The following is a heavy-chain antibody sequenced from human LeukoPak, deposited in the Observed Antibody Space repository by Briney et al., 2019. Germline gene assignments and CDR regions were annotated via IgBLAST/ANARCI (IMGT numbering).Heavy chain of an antibody. D-gene: IGHD3-3*01. J-gene: IGHJ4*02. CDR3: ARQSRFLEWFEDY. CDR1: GGSFSGYY. CDR2: INHSGST. Sequence: SETLSLTCAVYGGSFSGYYWSWIRQPPGKGLEWIGEINHSGSTNYNPSLKSRVTISVDTSKNQFSLKLSSVTAADTAVYYCARQSRFLEWFEDYWGQGTLVTVSS. V-gene: IGHV4-34*01.